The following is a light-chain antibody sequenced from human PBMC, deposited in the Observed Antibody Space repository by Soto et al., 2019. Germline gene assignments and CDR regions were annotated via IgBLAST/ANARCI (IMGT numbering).Light chain of an antibody. Sequence: QSALTQPASVSGSPGQSITISCIGTSSDIGAYNYVSWYQQHPGKVPKLMIYEVTNRPSGLCNRFSGSKSGNTASLTISGLQAEDEADYFCSSYTSTSTLYVFGTGTKVTVL. J-gene: IGLJ1*01. CDR2: EVT. CDR1: SSDIGAYNY. V-gene: IGLV2-14*01. CDR3: SSYTSTSTLYV.